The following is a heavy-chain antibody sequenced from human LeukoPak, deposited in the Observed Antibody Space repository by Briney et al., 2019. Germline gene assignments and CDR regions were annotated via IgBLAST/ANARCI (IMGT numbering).Heavy chain of an antibody. V-gene: IGHV4-59*01. J-gene: IGHJ6*03. CDR1: GGSISSYY. CDR3: ARSFYYYYMDV. Sequence: SETLSLTCTVSGGSISSYYWSWIRQPPGKGLEWIGYIYYSGSTNYNPSLKSRVTISVDTSKNQFSLKLSSVTAADTAVYYCARSFYYYYMDVWGKGTTATVSS. CDR2: IYYSGST.